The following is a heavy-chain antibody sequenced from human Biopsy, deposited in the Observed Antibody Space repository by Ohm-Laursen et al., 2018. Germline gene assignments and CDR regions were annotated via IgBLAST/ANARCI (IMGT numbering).Heavy chain of an antibody. V-gene: IGHV4-4*07. D-gene: IGHD1-14*01. CDR3: ARDRDRRGWFDP. J-gene: IGHJ5*02. Sequence: SETLSLTCTVSGGSLSSYSWSWIRQPAGKGLAWIGQIYTSGITNYNPSLKSRVTMSVDTSKNKFSLRVHAVTAADTAVYYCARDRDRRGWFDPWGQGTLVTVSS. CDR1: GGSLSSYS. CDR2: IYTSGIT.